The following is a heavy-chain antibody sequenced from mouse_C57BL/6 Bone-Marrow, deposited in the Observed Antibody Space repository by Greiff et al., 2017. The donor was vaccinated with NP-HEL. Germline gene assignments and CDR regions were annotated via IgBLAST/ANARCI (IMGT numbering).Heavy chain of an antibody. D-gene: IGHD2-12*01. V-gene: IGHV1-7*01. CDR3: ARWGLRRFAY. J-gene: IGHJ3*01. Sequence: QVQLQQSGAELAKPGASVKLSCKASGYTFTSYWMHWVKQRPGQGLEWIGNINPSSGYTKYNQKFKDKATLTADNSSSPAYMQLSSLTYEDSAVYDCARWGLRRFAYWGQGTLVTVSA. CDR1: GYTFTSYW. CDR2: INPSSGYT.